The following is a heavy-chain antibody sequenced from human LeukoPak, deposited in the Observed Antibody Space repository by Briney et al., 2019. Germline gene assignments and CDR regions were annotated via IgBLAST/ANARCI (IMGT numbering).Heavy chain of an antibody. CDR1: GGSISSGSYY. CDR2: IYTSGST. J-gene: IGHJ4*02. D-gene: IGHD3-22*01. Sequence: SETLSLTCTVSGGSISSGSYYWSWIRQPAGKGLEWIGRIYTSGSTNYNPSLKSRVTISLDTYENHFSLKLSSVTAADTAVYYCARVTTGGYYNYWGQGTLVTVSS. V-gene: IGHV4-61*02. CDR3: ARVTTGGYYNY.